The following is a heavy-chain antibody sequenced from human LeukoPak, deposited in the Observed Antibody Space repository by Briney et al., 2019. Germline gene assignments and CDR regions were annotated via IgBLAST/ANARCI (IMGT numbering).Heavy chain of an antibody. J-gene: IGHJ4*02. CDR3: ARVRYYYGSGSYGFVY. D-gene: IGHD3-10*01. Sequence: SETLSLTCAVSGGSISSYYWSWIRQPPGKGLEWMGYIYYSGSTNYNPSLKSRVTISVDTSKNKFSLKLSSVTAADTAVYYCARVRYYYGSGSYGFVYCVQGSLVTVSP. CDR1: GGSISSYY. V-gene: IGHV4-59*01. CDR2: IYYSGST.